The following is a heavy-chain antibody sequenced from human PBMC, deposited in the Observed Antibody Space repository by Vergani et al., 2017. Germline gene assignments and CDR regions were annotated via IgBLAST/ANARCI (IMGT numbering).Heavy chain of an antibody. Sequence: QLQLQESGPGLVKPSETLSLTCTVSGSSISSSSYYWGWIRQPPGKGLEWIGSIYYSGSTYYNPSLKSRVTISVDTSKNQFSLKLSSVTAADTAVYYCARHGYSGSYYTDYYFDYWGQGTLVTVSS. D-gene: IGHD1-26*01. CDR2: IYYSGST. V-gene: IGHV4-39*01. CDR1: GSSISSSSYY. J-gene: IGHJ4*02. CDR3: ARHGYSGSYYTDYYFDY.